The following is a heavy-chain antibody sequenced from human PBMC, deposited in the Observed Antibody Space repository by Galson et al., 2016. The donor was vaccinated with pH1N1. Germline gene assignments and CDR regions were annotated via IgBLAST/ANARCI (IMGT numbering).Heavy chain of an antibody. D-gene: IGHD2-15*01. CDR2: ISSSGSYI. Sequence: SLRLSCAASVFTFMDYYMSWIRQAPGKGLEWIAYISSSGSYINYADSVKGRFTVSRDHANRSLWLQLNSLTVEDTAVYFCARNGRYGHCGGGNCYPAEDFQYWGRGTLVSVSS. V-gene: IGHV3-11*06. CDR1: VFTFMDYY. J-gene: IGHJ1*01. CDR3: ARNGRYGHCGGGNCYPAEDFQY.